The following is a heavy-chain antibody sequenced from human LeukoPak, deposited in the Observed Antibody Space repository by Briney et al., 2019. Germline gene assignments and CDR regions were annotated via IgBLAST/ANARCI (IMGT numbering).Heavy chain of an antibody. J-gene: IGHJ4*02. CDR3: ARARTYYDSSGYPFDY. V-gene: IGHV1-69*05. CDR2: IIPIFGIA. CDR1: GGTFSSYA. Sequence: GASVKVSCKASGGTFSSYAISWVRQAPGQGLEWMGRIIPIFGIANYAQKFQGRVTITTDESTSTAYMELSSLRSEDTAVYYCARARTYYDSSGYPFDYWGQGTLVTVSS. D-gene: IGHD3-22*01.